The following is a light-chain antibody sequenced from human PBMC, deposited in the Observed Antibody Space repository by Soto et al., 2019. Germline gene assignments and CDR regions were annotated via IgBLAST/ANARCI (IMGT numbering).Light chain of an antibody. Sequence: EIVLTQSPATLSLSPGKRATLSCRASQTITSSSLAWYQQSPGQAPRLLIYGASSRATGVPDRFSGRGSGTDFTLTISRLEPEDFAVYYCQHYGRSDPITFGPGTKVDFK. CDR1: QTITSSS. CDR3: QHYGRSDPIT. V-gene: IGKV3-20*01. CDR2: GAS. J-gene: IGKJ3*01.